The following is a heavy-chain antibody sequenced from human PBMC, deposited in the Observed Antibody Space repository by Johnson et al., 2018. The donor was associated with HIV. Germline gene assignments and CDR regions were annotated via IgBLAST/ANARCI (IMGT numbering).Heavy chain of an antibody. CDR1: GFTFSSYA. V-gene: IGHV3-30*04. CDR3: AKRLGFDNRGDQFDI. Sequence: VQLVESGGGVVQPGRSLRLSCAASGFTFSSYAMHWVRQAPGKGLEWVALISFDGGTKYYADSVKGRFSISRDNSNNTLSLQMDSLRVEDTAVYYCAKRLGFDNRGDQFDIWGQGAMVTVSS. J-gene: IGHJ3*02. CDR2: ISFDGGTK. D-gene: IGHD3-22*01.